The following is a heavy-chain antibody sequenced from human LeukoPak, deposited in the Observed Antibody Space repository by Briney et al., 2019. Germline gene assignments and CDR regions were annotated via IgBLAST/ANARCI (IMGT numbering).Heavy chain of an antibody. CDR1: GFTFDDYA. Sequence: GGSLRLSCAASGFTFDDYAMHWVRQAPGKGLEWVSGISWNSGSIGYADSVKGRFTISRDNAKNSLYLQMNSLRAEDTALYYCAKDIMAAADYYYYGMDVWGQGTTVTVSS. V-gene: IGHV3-9*01. J-gene: IGHJ6*02. CDR3: AKDIMAAADYYYYGMDV. D-gene: IGHD6-13*01. CDR2: ISWNSGSI.